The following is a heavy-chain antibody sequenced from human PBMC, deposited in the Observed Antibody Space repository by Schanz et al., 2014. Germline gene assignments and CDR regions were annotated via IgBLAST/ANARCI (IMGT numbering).Heavy chain of an antibody. CDR3: AREDCSAASCYFRY. CDR2: IRYDGRNK. Sequence: VQLVESGGGVVRPGGSLRLSCAASGFTFSTYYMNWVRQAPGKGLEWVAVIRYDGRNKNFVESVKGRVTISRDNSNNTVYLQMNTLRAEDTAVYYCAREDCSAASCYFRYWGQGTLVTVSS. D-gene: IGHD6-25*01. CDR1: GFTFSTYY. J-gene: IGHJ4*02. V-gene: IGHV3-33*01.